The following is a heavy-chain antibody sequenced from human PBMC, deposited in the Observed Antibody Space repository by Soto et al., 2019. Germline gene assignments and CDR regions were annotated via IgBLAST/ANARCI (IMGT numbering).Heavy chain of an antibody. J-gene: IGHJ4*02. V-gene: IGHV4-31*03. CDR1: GGSINSGGYC. Sequence: QVQLQESGPGLVKPSQTLSLTCTVSGGSINSGGYCWSWIRQHPGKGLDWIGCISYGGSTSYNPFLKSRVTISVDTSKNQFSLKLTSVTAADTAVYYCSRGILVWGQAALITVSS. D-gene: IGHD5-18*01. CDR3: SRGILV. CDR2: ISYGGST.